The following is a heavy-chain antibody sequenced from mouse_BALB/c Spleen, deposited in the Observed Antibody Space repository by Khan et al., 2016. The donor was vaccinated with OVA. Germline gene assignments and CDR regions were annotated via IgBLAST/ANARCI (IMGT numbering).Heavy chain of an antibody. CDR1: GYTFTEYT. CDR3: ARDAGRY. Sequence: EVQLQQSGPELVKPGASVKMSCKTSGYTFTEYTLHWVKQSHGKSLEWIGVINPNNGVTSYNQKFKGKATLTVDNSSSTAYMEFRSLTSEDSAVYCCARDAGRYWGQGTSVTVSS. V-gene: IGHV1-22*01. J-gene: IGHJ4*01. CDR2: INPNNGVT. D-gene: IGHD3-3*01.